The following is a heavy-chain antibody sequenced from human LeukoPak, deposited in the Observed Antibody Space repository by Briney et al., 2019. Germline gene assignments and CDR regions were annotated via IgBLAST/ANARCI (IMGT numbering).Heavy chain of an antibody. D-gene: IGHD1-26*01. Sequence: HGASVKVSCKASGYTFTGYYMHWVRQAPGQGLEWMGWINPNSGGTNYAQKFQGRVTMTRDTSISTAYMELSRLRSDDTAVYYCARPRRIVGATYLSAKFDYWGQGTLVTVSS. J-gene: IGHJ4*02. V-gene: IGHV1-2*02. CDR1: GYTFTGYY. CDR2: INPNSGGT. CDR3: ARPRRIVGATYLSAKFDY.